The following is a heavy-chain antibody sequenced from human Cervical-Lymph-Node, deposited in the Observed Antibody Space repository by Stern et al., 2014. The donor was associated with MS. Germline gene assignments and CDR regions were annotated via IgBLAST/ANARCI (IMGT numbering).Heavy chain of an antibody. V-gene: IGHV1-69*01. Sequence: QVQLVESGAEVKKPGSSVKVSCKASGGPFSSYLISWGRQAPGQGLEWVGGLIPIFATVDYAQKFQDRVTITADESTNTVYMELSSLRFEDTAVYYCARDPYYDRPEGVTGSAAFDIWGQGTMVTVSS. CDR2: LIPIFATV. D-gene: IGHD3-16*01. CDR3: ARDPYYDRPEGVTGSAAFDI. CDR1: GGPFSSYL. J-gene: IGHJ3*02.